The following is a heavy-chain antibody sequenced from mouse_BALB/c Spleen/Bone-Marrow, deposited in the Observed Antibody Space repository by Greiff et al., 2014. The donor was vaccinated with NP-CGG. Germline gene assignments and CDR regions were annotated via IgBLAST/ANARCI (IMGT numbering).Heavy chain of an antibody. CDR1: GYTFTNYW. V-gene: IGHV1S81*02. Sequence: VKLVESGAEVVKPGASVRLSCKTSGYTFTNYWMHWVKQRPGQGLEWIGDINPSNGRATHSEKFKSKATLTVDTSSSTAYMQLSSLTSEDSAVYYCARYHTYYFDVWGAGTTVTVSA. J-gene: IGHJ1*01. D-gene: IGHD5-1*01. CDR2: INPSNGRA. CDR3: ARYHTYYFDV.